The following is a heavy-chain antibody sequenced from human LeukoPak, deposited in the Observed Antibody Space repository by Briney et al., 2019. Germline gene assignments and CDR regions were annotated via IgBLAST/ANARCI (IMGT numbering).Heavy chain of an antibody. D-gene: IGHD3-10*01. V-gene: IGHV4-39*01. J-gene: IGHJ4*02. CDR1: GGSISSSSYD. CDR3: ARHGLGESLADPLVY. Sequence: PSETLSLTCTVSGGSISSSSYDWGWIRQPPGKGLEWIGSIYYSGSTYYNPSLKSRVTISVDTSKNQFSLKLSSVTAADTAVYYCARHGLGESLADPLVYWGQGTLVTVSS. CDR2: IYYSGST.